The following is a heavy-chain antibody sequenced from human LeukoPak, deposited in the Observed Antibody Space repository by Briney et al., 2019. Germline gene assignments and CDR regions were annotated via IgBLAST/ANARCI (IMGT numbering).Heavy chain of an antibody. Sequence: SQTLSLTCTVSGGSISSGGYYWSWIRQHPGKGLEWIGYISYSGSTYYNPSLKSRVTISVDTSKSQFSLKLSSVTAADTAVYYCARVLFGVAIPYYFDSWGQGALVTVSS. CDR1: GGSISSGGYY. CDR3: ARVLFGVAIPYYFDS. CDR2: ISYSGST. J-gene: IGHJ4*02. D-gene: IGHD3-3*01. V-gene: IGHV4-31*03.